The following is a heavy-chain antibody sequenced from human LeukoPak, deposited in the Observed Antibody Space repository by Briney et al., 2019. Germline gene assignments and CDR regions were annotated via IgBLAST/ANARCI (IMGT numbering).Heavy chain of an antibody. D-gene: IGHD2-2*01. J-gene: IGHJ4*02. V-gene: IGHV3-23*01. CDR1: GFTFSSYA. CDR3: AKDRKYCSSTSCPYYFDY. CDR2: ISGSGDNT. Sequence: GGSLRLSCAASGFTFSSYAMSWVRQVPGKGLEWVSVISGSGDNTYYADSVKGRFTISRDNSKNTLYLQMNSLRAEDTAVYYCAKDRKYCSSTSCPYYFDYWGQGTLVTVSS.